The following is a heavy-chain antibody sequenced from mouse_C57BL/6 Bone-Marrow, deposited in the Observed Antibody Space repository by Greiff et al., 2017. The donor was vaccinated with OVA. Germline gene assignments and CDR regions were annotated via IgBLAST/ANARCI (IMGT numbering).Heavy chain of an antibody. CDR2: IDPENGDT. V-gene: IGHV14-4*01. Sequence: VQLQQSGAELVRPGASVKLSCTASGFNIKDDYMHWVKQRPEQGLEWIGWIDPENGDTEYASKFQGKAPITADTSSNTAYLQLSSLTSEDTAVYYCTSYYYGSSFYAMDYWGQGTSVTVSS. CDR1: GFNIKDDY. J-gene: IGHJ4*01. D-gene: IGHD1-1*01. CDR3: TSYYYGSSFYAMDY.